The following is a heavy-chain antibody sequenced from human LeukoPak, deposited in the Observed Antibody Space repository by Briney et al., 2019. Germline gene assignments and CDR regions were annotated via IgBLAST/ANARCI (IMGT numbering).Heavy chain of an antibody. CDR1: GYTFTGYY. J-gene: IGHJ6*04. V-gene: IGHV1-2*04. CDR2: INPNSGGT. Sequence: GASVKVSCKASGYTFTGYYMHWVRQAPGQGLEWMGWINPNSGGTNYAQKFQGWVTMTRDTSISTAYMELSRLRSDDTAVYYCARGGVGELLQYYYYYGMDVWGKGTTVTVSS. D-gene: IGHD3-10*01. CDR3: ARGGVGELLQYYYYYGMDV.